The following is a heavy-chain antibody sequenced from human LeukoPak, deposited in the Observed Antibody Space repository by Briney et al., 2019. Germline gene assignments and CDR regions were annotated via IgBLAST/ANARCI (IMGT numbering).Heavy chain of an antibody. CDR2: IKYDGSMT. Sequence: GGSLRLSCAASGFTFSTYWMHWVRQAPGKGLVWVSRIKYDGSMTTYGDSVKGRFSISRDNAKNTVDLQMNSLRAEDTAVYYCARGASSAYYVDYWGQGTLVTVSS. J-gene: IGHJ4*02. D-gene: IGHD3-22*01. CDR1: GFTFSTYW. V-gene: IGHV3-74*01. CDR3: ARGASSAYYVDY.